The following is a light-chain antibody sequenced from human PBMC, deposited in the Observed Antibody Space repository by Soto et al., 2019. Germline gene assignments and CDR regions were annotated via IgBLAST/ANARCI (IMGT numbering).Light chain of an antibody. CDR2: AAS. V-gene: IGKV1-9*01. CDR3: QQYNSYSPLT. CDR1: QAISDY. Sequence: DIQLTQSPSFLSASVGDTVTITCRASQAISDYLAWYQQKPGKAPKLLIYAASTLQTGVPSRFSGIGSGTQFTLTISSLQPDDFATYYCQQYNSYSPLTFGGGTKVEIK. J-gene: IGKJ4*01.